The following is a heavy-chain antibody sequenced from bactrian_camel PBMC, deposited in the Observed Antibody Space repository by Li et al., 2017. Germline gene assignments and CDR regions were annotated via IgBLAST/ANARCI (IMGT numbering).Heavy chain of an antibody. CDR2: MDGDGQK. V-gene: IGHV3S26*01. J-gene: IGHJ4*01. CDR1: GYLGSSYC. D-gene: IGHD7*01. Sequence: VQLVESGGGSVEVGGSLRLSCAASGYLGSSYCMGWFRQVVGKEREEVAEMDGDGQKRYAESMQGRFSISKDNTRNTLYLQMNNLTPEDTGKYFCTAGEPRGGSCLLEYSDYWGLGTQVTVS. CDR3: TAGEPRGGSCLLEYSDY.